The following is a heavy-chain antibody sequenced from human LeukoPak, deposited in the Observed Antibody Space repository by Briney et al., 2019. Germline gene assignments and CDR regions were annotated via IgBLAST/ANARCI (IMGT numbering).Heavy chain of an antibody. CDR1: GGSFSGYY. CDR3: ARVITTYYYYYMDV. D-gene: IGHD3-22*01. V-gene: IGHV4-34*01. J-gene: IGHJ6*03. Sequence: SETVSLTCAVYGGSFSGYYWSWIRQPPGKGLEWIGEINHSGSTNYNPSLKSRVTISVDTSKNQFSLKLSSMTAADTAVYYCARVITTYYYYYMDVWGKGTTVTVSS. CDR2: INHSGST.